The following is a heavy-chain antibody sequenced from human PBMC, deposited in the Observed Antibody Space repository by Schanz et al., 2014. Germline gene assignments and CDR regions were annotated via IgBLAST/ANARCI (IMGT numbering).Heavy chain of an antibody. Sequence: EVQLVESGGGLVRPGGSLRLSCAASGLLFSSYYMSGVRQAPGKGLEWVSIIYSGVSTYYADSVKGRFTISRDNSKNTLYLQMNSLRGEDTAVYYCAKDEQDCSSTSCYLWENYYMDDWGKGTTVTVSS. CDR2: IYSGVST. CDR1: GLLFSSYY. V-gene: IGHV3-66*02. D-gene: IGHD2-2*01. CDR3: AKDEQDCSSTSCYLWENYYMDD. J-gene: IGHJ6*03.